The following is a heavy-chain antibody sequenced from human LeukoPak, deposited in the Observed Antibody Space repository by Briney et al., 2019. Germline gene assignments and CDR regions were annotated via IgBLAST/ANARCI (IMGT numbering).Heavy chain of an antibody. V-gene: IGHV4-59*01. D-gene: IGHD5-24*01. CDR1: GGSISSYY. Sequence: SETLSLTCTVSGGSISSYYWSWIRQPPGKGLEWIGYIYYTGSTNYNPSLKSRVTISVDPSKNQFSLKRSSVTAADTAVYFCARIRRDGYSHFDYWGQGTLVTVSS. J-gene: IGHJ4*02. CDR3: ARIRRDGYSHFDY. CDR2: IYYTGST.